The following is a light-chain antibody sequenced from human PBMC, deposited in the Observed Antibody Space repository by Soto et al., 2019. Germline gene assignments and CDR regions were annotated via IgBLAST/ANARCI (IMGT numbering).Light chain of an antibody. V-gene: IGKV1-5*03. Sequence: DSQMTQFPSTLSASVGDRVTITCRASQSISPWLAWYQQKPGKAPKILISKASTLQSGVPPRFSGSGTGIEFTLTISSLQPDDFATYYCQQYERYPMTFGGGTKVEIK. J-gene: IGKJ4*01. CDR2: KAS. CDR1: QSISPW. CDR3: QQYERYPMT.